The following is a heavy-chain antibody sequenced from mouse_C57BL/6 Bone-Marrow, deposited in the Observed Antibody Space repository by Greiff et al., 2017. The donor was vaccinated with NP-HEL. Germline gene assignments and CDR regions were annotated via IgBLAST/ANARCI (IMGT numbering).Heavy chain of an antibody. D-gene: IGHD2-3*01. V-gene: IGHV14-1*01. CDR2: IDPEDGDT. CDR3: TTEGYFGYFDV. Sequence: VQLQQSGAELVRPGASVKLSCTASGFNIKDYYMHWVKQRPEQGLEWIGRIDPEDGDTAYAPKFQGKATMTADTSSNTAYLQLNSLTSEDTAVYYCTTEGYFGYFDVWGTGTTVTVSS. J-gene: IGHJ1*03. CDR1: GFNIKDYY.